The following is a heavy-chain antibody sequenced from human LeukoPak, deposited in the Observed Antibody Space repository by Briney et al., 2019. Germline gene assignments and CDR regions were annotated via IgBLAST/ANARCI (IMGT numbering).Heavy chain of an antibody. D-gene: IGHD7-27*01. Sequence: PGRSLRLSCAASGFTFSSYGMHWVRQAPGKGLEWVAVIWNDGSNNYCADSVKGRFTISRDNSKNTLYLQMNSLRVEDTAVYYCARRLTGNNAFDIWGQGTMVTVSS. J-gene: IGHJ3*02. CDR2: IWNDGSNN. V-gene: IGHV3-33*01. CDR3: ARRLTGNNAFDI. CDR1: GFTFSSYG.